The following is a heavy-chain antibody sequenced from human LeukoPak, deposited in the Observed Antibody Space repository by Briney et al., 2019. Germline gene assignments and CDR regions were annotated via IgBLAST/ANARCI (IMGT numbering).Heavy chain of an antibody. CDR1: GFTFSSYA. Sequence: GGSLRLSCAASGFTFSSYAMSWVRQAPGKGLEWVSAISCSGGSTYYADSVKGRFTISRDNSKNTLYLQMNSLRAEDTAVYYCAKEYQLLFGGDSAFDIWGQGTMVTVSS. D-gene: IGHD2-2*01. CDR3: AKEYQLLFGGDSAFDI. CDR2: ISCSGGST. V-gene: IGHV3-23*01. J-gene: IGHJ3*02.